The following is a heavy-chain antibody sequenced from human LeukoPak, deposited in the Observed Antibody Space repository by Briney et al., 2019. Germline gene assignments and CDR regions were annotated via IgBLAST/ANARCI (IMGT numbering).Heavy chain of an antibody. D-gene: IGHD3-3*01. CDR2: INHSGST. CDR3: ARVNGWERITIFGVVIVRNWFDP. Sequence: SETLSLTRAVYGGSFSGYYWSWIRQPPGKGLEWIGEINHSGSTNYNPSLKSRVTISVDTSKNQFSLKLSSVTAADTAVYYCARVNGWERITIFGVVIVRNWFDPWGQGTLVTVSS. J-gene: IGHJ5*02. CDR1: GGSFSGYY. V-gene: IGHV4-34*01.